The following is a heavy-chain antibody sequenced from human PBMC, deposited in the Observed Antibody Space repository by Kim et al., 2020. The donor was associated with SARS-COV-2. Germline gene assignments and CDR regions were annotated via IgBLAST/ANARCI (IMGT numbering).Heavy chain of an antibody. CDR3: AWSSGWFGFDY. D-gene: IGHD6-19*01. J-gene: IGHJ4*02. Sequence: NYHAESVKGRVTISRDNSQKTLYLQMNSLGAEDTAVYYCAWSSGWFGFDYWGQGTLVTVSS. V-gene: IGHV3-30*07.